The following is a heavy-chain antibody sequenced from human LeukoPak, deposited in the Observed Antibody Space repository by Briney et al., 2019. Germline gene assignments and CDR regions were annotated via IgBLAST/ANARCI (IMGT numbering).Heavy chain of an antibody. CDR3: ARDDIGQFDY. CDR2: ILPFLGRA. Sequence: ATVKVSCKTSGGTFSNYAISWVRQAPGQGLEWMGAILPFLGRADYPLKFQGRVTITSDESTRTAYMELSSLKSDDTAVYYCARDDIGQFDYWGQGSLVTVSS. V-gene: IGHV1-69*10. J-gene: IGHJ4*02. CDR1: GGTFSNYA.